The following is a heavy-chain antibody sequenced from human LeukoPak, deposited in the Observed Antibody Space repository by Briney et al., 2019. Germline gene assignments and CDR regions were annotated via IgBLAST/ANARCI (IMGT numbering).Heavy chain of an antibody. CDR2: IYTSGST. CDR1: GGSISSYY. V-gene: IGHV4-4*07. D-gene: IGHD6-13*01. Sequence: PSETLSLTCTVSGGSISSYYWSWIRRPAGKGLEWIGRIYTSGSTNYNPSLKSRVTMSVDTSKNQFSLKLSSVTAADTAVYYCARGSYSSSWYGMSRGYYYYMDVWGKGTTVTISS. J-gene: IGHJ6*03. CDR3: ARGSYSSSWYGMSRGYYYYMDV.